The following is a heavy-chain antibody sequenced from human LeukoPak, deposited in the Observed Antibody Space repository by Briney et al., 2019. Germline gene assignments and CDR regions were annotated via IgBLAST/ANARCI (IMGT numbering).Heavy chain of an antibody. D-gene: IGHD3-10*01. V-gene: IGHV1-3*01. Sequence: ASVKVSCKASGYTFTSYAMHWVRQAPGQRLEWMGWINPGNGNTRYSQKFQGRVSITRDTSANTAYMELSGLRSEDTAVYYCARDLYGLGTLLYGTDVWGKGTTVTVSS. CDR3: ARDLYGLGTLLYGTDV. J-gene: IGHJ6*04. CDR2: INPGNGNT. CDR1: GYTFTSYA.